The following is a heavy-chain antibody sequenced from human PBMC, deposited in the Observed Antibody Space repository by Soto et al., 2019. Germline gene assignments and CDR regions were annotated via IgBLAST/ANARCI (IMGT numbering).Heavy chain of an antibody. CDR2: MNPNSGNT. CDR1: GYTFTSYD. V-gene: IGHV1-8*01. J-gene: IGHJ5*01. CDR3: VRTSVLFWLGEFDS. D-gene: IGHD3-10*01. Sequence: ASVKVSCKASGYTFTSYDINWVRQATGQGFEWMGWMNPNSGNTGYAQKFQGRVTMTRDTSITTAYMELSSLRSEDTAVYYCVRTSVLFWLGEFDSWGQGTLVTVSS.